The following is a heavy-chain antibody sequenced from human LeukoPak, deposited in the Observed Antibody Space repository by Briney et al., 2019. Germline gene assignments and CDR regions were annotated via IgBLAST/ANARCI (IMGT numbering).Heavy chain of an antibody. CDR1: GGSFSGYY. CDR2: INHSGST. D-gene: IGHD3-10*01. J-gene: IGHJ4*02. Sequence: PSETLSLTCAVYGGSFSGYYWSWIRQPPGEGLEWIGEINHSGSTNYNPSLESRVTISVDTSKNQFSLKLSSVTAADTAVYYCAIAHGSGSSSLDYWGQGTLVTVSS. CDR3: AIAHGSGSSSLDY. V-gene: IGHV4-34*01.